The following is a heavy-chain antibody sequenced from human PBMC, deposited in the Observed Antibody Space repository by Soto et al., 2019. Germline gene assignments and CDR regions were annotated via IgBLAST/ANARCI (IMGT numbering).Heavy chain of an antibody. CDR3: ATMSADIYTAPCGSFPLYLDY. CDR2: IYYSGST. CDR1: GGSGSSGRYY. V-gene: IGHV4-61*01. J-gene: IGHJ4*02. Sequence: SETLSLTCTVSGGSGSSGRYYWSWLRQPPGKGLEWIGYIYYSGSTNYNPSLKSRVTISVDTSKNQFSLKLSSVTAADTAVYYCATMSADIYTAPCGSFPLYLDYGGPGTLV. D-gene: IGHD2-15*01.